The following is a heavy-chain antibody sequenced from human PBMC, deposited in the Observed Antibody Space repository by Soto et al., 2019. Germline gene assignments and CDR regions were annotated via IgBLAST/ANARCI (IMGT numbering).Heavy chain of an antibody. Sequence: MESGGGLVQPGGSLRLSCAASGFTFSRFSMNWVRQAPGKGLEWLSYISPTGDSTYYAASVTGRFTVSRDNGRSSLFLQMNRLRADDTDVYYCARDPGYSSAWFGGDWGQGTRVTVSS. V-gene: IGHV3-48*01. CDR1: GFTFSRFS. D-gene: IGHD6-19*01. J-gene: IGHJ4*02. CDR2: ISPTGDST. CDR3: ARDPGYSSAWFGGD.